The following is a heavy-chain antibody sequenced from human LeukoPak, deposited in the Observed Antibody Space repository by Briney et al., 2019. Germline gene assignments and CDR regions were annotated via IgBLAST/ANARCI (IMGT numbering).Heavy chain of an antibody. CDR3: VTVAVAGKVSFDY. CDR2: ISSNGGST. Sequence: GSLRLSCSASGFTFSSYAMHWVRQAPGKGLEYVSAISSNGGSTYYADSVKGRFTISRDNSKNTLYLQMSSLRAEDTAVYYRVTVAVAGKVSFDYWGQGPLVTVSS. D-gene: IGHD6-19*01. CDR1: GFTFSSYA. J-gene: IGHJ4*02. V-gene: IGHV3-64D*06.